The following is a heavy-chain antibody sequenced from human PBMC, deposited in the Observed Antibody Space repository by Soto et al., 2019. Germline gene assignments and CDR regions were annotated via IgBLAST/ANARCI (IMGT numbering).Heavy chain of an antibody. CDR2: INSDGSST. CDR1: GFTFSSLW. D-gene: IGHD5-18*01. CDR3: ARDEGYGYGVDY. Sequence: GGSLRLSSAASGFTFSSLWMHWVRQAPGKGLVWVSRINSDGSSTTYADSVKGRFTFSRDNAKNTLYLQMNSLRAEDTAIYYCARDEGYGYGVDYWGQGTLVTVSS. J-gene: IGHJ4*02. V-gene: IGHV3-74*01.